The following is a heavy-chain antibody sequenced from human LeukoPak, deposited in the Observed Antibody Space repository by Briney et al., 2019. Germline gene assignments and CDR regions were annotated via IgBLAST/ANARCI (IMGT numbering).Heavy chain of an antibody. CDR2: INHSGST. CDR3: ARGMVDFWSGYYGGWFDP. D-gene: IGHD3-3*01. CDR1: GGSFSGHY. V-gene: IGHV4-34*01. Sequence: SETLSLTCAVYGGSFSGHYWSWIRQPPGKGLEWIGEINHSGSTNYNPSLKSRVTISVDTSKNQFSLKLSSVTAADTAVYYCARGMVDFWSGYYGGWFDPWGQGTLLTVSS. J-gene: IGHJ5*02.